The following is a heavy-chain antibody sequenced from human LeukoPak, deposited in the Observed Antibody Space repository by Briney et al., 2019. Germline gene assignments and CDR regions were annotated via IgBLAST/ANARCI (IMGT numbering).Heavy chain of an antibody. J-gene: IGHJ5*02. D-gene: IGHD4/OR15-4a*01. CDR1: GFTFSSST. CDR3: VRIPNGANFPNWFDP. CDR2: ISSSSDYI. Sequence: GGSLRLSCAGSGFTFSSSTMNWVRQAPGKGLEWVSSISSSSDYIYYADSVKGRFTISRDNDKNSLYLQMNSLRVEDTAVYYCVRIPNGANFPNWFDPWGQGTLVTVSS. V-gene: IGHV3-21*01.